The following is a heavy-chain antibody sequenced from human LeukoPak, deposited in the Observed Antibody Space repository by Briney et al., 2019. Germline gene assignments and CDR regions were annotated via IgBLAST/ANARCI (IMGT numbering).Heavy chain of an antibody. CDR1: GYSFTSYW. D-gene: IGHD4-11*01. V-gene: IGHV5-51*01. CDR3: ARHLLDYSKRGYYYYYMDV. J-gene: IGHJ6*03. Sequence: KGGESLKISCKGSGYSFTSYWIGWVRQMPGKGLEWMGIIYPGDSDTRYSPSFQGQVTISADKSISTAYLQWSSLKASDTAMYYCARHLLDYSKRGYYYYYMDVWGKGTTVTVSS. CDR2: IYPGDSDT.